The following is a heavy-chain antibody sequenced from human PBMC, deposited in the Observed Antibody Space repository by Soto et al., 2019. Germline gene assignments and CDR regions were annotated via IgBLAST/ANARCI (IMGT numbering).Heavy chain of an antibody. Sequence: EVQLVESGGGLVQPGRSLRLSCAASGFTFDDYAMHWVRQAPGKGLEWVSGISWNSGGIGYADSVKGRFTISRDNAKNSLYLQMNSLRAEDTALYYCAKDKRARMVTSYFDYWGQGTLVTVSS. CDR2: ISWNSGGI. CDR3: AKDKRARMVTSYFDY. D-gene: IGHD3-10*01. V-gene: IGHV3-9*01. J-gene: IGHJ4*02. CDR1: GFTFDDYA.